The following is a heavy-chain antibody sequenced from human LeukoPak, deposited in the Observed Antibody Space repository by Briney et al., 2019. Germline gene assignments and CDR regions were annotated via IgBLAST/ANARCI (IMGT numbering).Heavy chain of an antibody. CDR1: GFTFSDYY. D-gene: IGHD2-2*02. CDR2: ISSSGSTI. J-gene: IGHJ5*02. CDR3: ARLPCTSCYTGWFDP. Sequence: GGSLRLSCAASGFTFSDYYMSWIRQAPGKGLEWVSYISSSGSTIYYADSVKGRFTISRDNAKNSLYLQMNSLRAEDTAVYYCARLPCTSCYTGWFDPWGQGTLVTVSS. V-gene: IGHV3-11*01.